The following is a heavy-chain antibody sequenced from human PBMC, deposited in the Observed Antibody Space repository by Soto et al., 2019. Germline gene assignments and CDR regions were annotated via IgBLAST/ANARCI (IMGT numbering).Heavy chain of an antibody. V-gene: IGHV4-31*03. CDR1: GGSISSGGYY. CDR2: IYYSGST. J-gene: IGHJ6*02. Sequence: PSETLSLTCTVSGGSISSGGYYWSWIRQHPGKGLEWIGYIYYSGSTYYNPSLKSRVTISVDTSKNQFSLKLSSVTAADTAVYYCARESAVYSRSSPDLILYGMDVWGQGTTVTVSS. CDR3: ARESAVYSRSSPDLILYGMDV. D-gene: IGHD6-6*01.